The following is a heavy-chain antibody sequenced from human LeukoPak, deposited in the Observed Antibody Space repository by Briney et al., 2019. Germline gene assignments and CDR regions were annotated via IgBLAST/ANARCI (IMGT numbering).Heavy chain of an antibody. CDR3: ARDPGYGLGVDYGDY. Sequence: GGSLRLSCAASGFTVSGSYMRWVRPAPGKGLEWLSDIHRGGNTYYADSVKGRFTISRDSSKNTVFLQMDSLRAEDTAVYYCARDPGYGLGVDYGDYWGQGTLVTVSS. V-gene: IGHV3-66*01. D-gene: IGHD3-10*01. CDR2: IHRGGNT. CDR1: GFTVSGSY. J-gene: IGHJ4*02.